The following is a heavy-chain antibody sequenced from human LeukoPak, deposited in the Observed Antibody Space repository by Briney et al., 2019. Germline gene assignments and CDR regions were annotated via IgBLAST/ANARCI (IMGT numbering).Heavy chain of an antibody. V-gene: IGHV3-23*01. CDR1: GFTFSSYA. D-gene: IGHD4-11*01. CDR2: ISGSGGST. Sequence: GGSLRLSCAASGFTFSSYAMSWVRQAPGKGLEWVSAISGSGGSTYSADSVRGRFTISRDNSKNTLYLQMNSLRAEDTAVYYCARGPTRNFDYWGQGTLVTVSS. J-gene: IGHJ4*02. CDR3: ARGPTRNFDY.